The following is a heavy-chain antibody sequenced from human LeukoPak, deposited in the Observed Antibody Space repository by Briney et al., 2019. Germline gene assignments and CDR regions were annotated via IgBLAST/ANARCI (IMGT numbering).Heavy chain of an antibody. CDR2: IYYSGST. J-gene: IGHJ4*02. V-gene: IGHV4-59*01. CDR3: ATGYYYDSSGFFDY. D-gene: IGHD3-22*01. CDR1: GGSISSCY. Sequence: PSETLSLTCTVSGGSISSCYWSWIRQPPGKGLEWIGYIYYSGSTNYNPSLKSRVTISADTSKNQFSLKLSSVTAADTAVYYCATGYYYDSSGFFDYWGQGTLVTVSS.